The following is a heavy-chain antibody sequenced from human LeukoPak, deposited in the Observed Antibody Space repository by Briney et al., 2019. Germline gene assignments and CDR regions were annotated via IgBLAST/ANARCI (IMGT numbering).Heavy chain of an antibody. D-gene: IGHD2-2*01. Sequence: GGSLRLSCAASGFTFSSYAMSWVRQAPGKGLEWVSAISGSGGSTSYADSGTGRLTISRDNSKNTLYLQMNSLRAEDTGVYYCARASLLGYCSSTSCYQFDYWGQGTLVTVSS. CDR2: ISGSGGST. CDR3: ARASLLGYCSSTSCYQFDY. V-gene: IGHV3-23*01. CDR1: GFTFSSYA. J-gene: IGHJ4*02.